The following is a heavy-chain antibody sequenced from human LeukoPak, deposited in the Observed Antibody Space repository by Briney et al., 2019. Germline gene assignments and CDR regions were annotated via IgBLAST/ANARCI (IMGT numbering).Heavy chain of an antibody. CDR2: IYYTGTT. V-gene: IGHV4-59*11. CDR3: ARFSWGCSTASCYLTN. CDR1: GGSLSGHY. Sequence: SETLSLTCTVGGGSLSGHYWGWIRQPPGKGLELVGHIYYTGTTFYNPSLNSRVTITLDTSRIQFSLRLTSVIAADTAVYYCARFSWGCSTASCYLTNWGQGALVTVSS. D-gene: IGHD2-2*01. J-gene: IGHJ4*02.